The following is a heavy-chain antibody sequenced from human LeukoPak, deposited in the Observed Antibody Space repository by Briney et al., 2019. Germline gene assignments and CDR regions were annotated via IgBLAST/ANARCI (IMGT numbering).Heavy chain of an antibody. CDR1: GGSISSSSYY. CDR2: IYYSGST. J-gene: IGHJ4*02. CDR3: ARQMPYYYGSGSYCFDY. Sequence: SEALSLTCTVSGGSISSSSYYWGWIRQPPGKGLEWIGSIYYSGSTYYNPSLKSRVIISVDTSKNQFSLKLSPVTAADTAVYYCARQMPYYYGSGSYCFDYWGQGTLVTVSS. D-gene: IGHD3-10*01. V-gene: IGHV4-39*01.